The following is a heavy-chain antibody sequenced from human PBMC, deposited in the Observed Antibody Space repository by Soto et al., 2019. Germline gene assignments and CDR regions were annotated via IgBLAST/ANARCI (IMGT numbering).Heavy chain of an antibody. CDR2: IIPIFGTA. V-gene: IGHV1-69*13. CDR1: GGTFSSYA. Sequence: SVKVSCKASGGTFSSYAISWVRQAPGQGLEWMGGIIPIFGTANYAQKLQGRVTITADESTSTAYMELSSLRSEDTAVYYCARDRGGEWELLNYYGMDVWGQGTTVTVSS. CDR3: ARDRGGEWELLNYYGMDV. J-gene: IGHJ6*02. D-gene: IGHD1-26*01.